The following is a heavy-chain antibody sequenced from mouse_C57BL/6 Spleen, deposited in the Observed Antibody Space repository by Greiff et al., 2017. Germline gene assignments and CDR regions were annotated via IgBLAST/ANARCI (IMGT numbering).Heavy chain of an antibody. CDR2: IWSGGST. CDR1: GFSLTSYG. Sequence: QVQLQQSGPGLVQPSQSLSITCTVSGFSLTSYGVHWVRQSPGKGLEWLGVIWSGGSTDYNAAFISRLSISKDNSKSQVFFKMNSLQADDTAIYYCARKGANWDYFDDWGQGTTLTVSS. D-gene: IGHD4-1*01. J-gene: IGHJ2*01. V-gene: IGHV2-2*01. CDR3: ARKGANWDYFDD.